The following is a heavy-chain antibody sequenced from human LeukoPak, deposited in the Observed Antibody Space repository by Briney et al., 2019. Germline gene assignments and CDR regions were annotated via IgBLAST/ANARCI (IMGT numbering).Heavy chain of an antibody. D-gene: IGHD3-22*01. Sequence: GGSLRLSCAASGFTFSSYAMHWVRQAPGKGLEWVAVISYDGSNKYYADSVKGRFTISRDNSKNTLYLQMNSLRAEDTAVYYCARDPDSSGYYYLDYWGQGTLVTASS. J-gene: IGHJ4*02. V-gene: IGHV3-30*04. CDR1: GFTFSSYA. CDR2: ISYDGSNK. CDR3: ARDPDSSGYYYLDY.